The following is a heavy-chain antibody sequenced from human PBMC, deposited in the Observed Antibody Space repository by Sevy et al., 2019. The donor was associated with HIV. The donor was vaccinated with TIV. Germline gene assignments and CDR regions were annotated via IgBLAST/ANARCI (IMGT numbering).Heavy chain of an antibody. CDR2: ISGSGGST. V-gene: IGHV3-23*01. Sequence: GGPLRLSCAASGFIFSGYGMSWVCQAPGQGLEWVSAISGSGGSTYYADSVKGRFTISRDNFRNTLYLQMNSLRAEDTAVYYCAKDRITAARFQHWGQGTLVTVSS. CDR3: AKDRITAARFQH. J-gene: IGHJ1*01. D-gene: IGHD6-13*01. CDR1: GFIFSGYG.